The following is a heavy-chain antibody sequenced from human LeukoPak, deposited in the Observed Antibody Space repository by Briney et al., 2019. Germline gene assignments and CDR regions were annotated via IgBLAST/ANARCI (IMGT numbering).Heavy chain of an antibody. D-gene: IGHD1-26*01. V-gene: IGHV1-69*05. CDR1: GGTFSSYA. J-gene: IGHJ4*02. CDR2: IIPIFGTA. CDR3: ARALSGSYSIFDY. Sequence: SVKVSCKASGGTFSSYAISWVRQAPGQGLEWMGEIIPIFGTANYAQKFQGRVTITTDESTSTAYMELSSLRSEDTAVYYCARALSGSYSIFDYWGQGTLVTVSS.